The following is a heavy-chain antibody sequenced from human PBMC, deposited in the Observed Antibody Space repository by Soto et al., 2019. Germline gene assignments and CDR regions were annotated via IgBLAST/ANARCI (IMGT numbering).Heavy chain of an antibody. CDR2: ISAYNGNT. Sequence: ASVKVSCKASGYTFTSYGISWVRQAPGQGLEWMGWISAYNGNTNYAQKLQGRVTMTTDTSTSTAYMELRSLRSDDTAVYYCARLSAFMITFGGVIRPGDYYYYYMDVWGKGTTVTVSS. CDR1: GYTFTSYG. D-gene: IGHD3-16*02. J-gene: IGHJ6*03. V-gene: IGHV1-18*01. CDR3: ARLSAFMITFGGVIRPGDYYYYYMDV.